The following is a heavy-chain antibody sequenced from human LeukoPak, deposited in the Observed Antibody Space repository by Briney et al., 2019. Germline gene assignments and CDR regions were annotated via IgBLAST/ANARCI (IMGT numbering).Heavy chain of an antibody. CDR3: ARESELLWFGELPPNWFDP. CDR2: IYHSGST. Sequence: SETLSLTCTVSGYSISSGYYWGWIRQPPGKGLEWIGSIYHSGSTYYNPSLKSRVTISVDTSKNQFSLKLSSVTAADTAVYYCARESELLWFGELPPNWFDPWGQGTLVTVSS. D-gene: IGHD3-10*01. V-gene: IGHV4-38-2*02. J-gene: IGHJ5*02. CDR1: GYSISSGYY.